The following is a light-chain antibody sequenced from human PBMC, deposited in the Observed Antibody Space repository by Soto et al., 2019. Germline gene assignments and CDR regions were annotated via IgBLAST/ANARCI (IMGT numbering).Light chain of an antibody. Sequence: DIQMTQSPSTLSASVRARVILTCRASQSIGSWLAWYQQKAGKGPKLLIYKASSLKSGVPSRFSGSGSATEFTLTISSLQPDDFATYYCQHYNNDSPWTFGQGTKVEGK. CDR1: QSIGSW. J-gene: IGKJ1*01. CDR3: QHYNNDSPWT. CDR2: KAS. V-gene: IGKV1-5*03.